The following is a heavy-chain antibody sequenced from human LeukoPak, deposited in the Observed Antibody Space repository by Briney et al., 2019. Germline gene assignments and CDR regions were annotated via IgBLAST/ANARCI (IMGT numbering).Heavy chain of an antibody. CDR2: INPNSGGT. CDR3: ARGWDSSGWYVY. V-gene: IGHV1-2*02. Sequence: GASVKVSCKASGYTFTSYYMHWVRQAPGQGLEWMGWINPNSGGTNYAQKFQGRVTMTRDTSISIAYMEPSRLRSDDTAVYYCARGWDSSGWYVYWGQGTLVTVSS. J-gene: IGHJ4*02. D-gene: IGHD6-19*01. CDR1: GYTFTSYY.